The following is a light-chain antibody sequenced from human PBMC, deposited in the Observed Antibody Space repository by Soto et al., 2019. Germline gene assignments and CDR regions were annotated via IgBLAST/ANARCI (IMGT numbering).Light chain of an antibody. CDR3: SSYAGSNFYV. CDR2: EVT. J-gene: IGLJ1*01. V-gene: IGLV2-8*01. CDR1: SSDVGGYNY. Sequence: QSALTQPPSASGSPGQSVTISCTVTSSDVGGYNYVSWYQQYPGKAPKLMIYEVTKRPSGVPDRFSGSKSGNTASLTVSGLQAEDEADYYCSSYAGSNFYVFGTGTKVTVL.